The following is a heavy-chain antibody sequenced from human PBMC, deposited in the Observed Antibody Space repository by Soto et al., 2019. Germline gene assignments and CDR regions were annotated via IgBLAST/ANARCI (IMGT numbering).Heavy chain of an antibody. Sequence: QVTLKESGPVLVKPTETLTLTCTVSGFSLSNARMGVSWIRQPPGKALEWLAHIFANDEKSYSTSLKSRLTINKDTLRSQVVRTMTNKDPVDTATYHWARIRYSDYVLWNFGLWGRGTLVTVSS. V-gene: IGHV2-26*02. CDR1: GFSLSNARMG. CDR3: ARIRYSDYVLWNFGL. D-gene: IGHD5-12*01. CDR2: IFANDEK. J-gene: IGHJ2*01.